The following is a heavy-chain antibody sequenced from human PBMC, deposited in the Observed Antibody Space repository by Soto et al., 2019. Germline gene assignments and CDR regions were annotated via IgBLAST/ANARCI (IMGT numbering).Heavy chain of an antibody. CDR2: IYYSGNT. D-gene: IGHD3-22*01. CDR3: ARDPVITMIVVGTSDGMDV. J-gene: IGHJ6*02. CDR1: GGSISSGYYY. V-gene: IGHV4-30-4*01. Sequence: SETLSLTCSVSGGSISSGYYYWSWIRQPPGKGLEWIGNIYYSGNTYYNPSLKSRLIISIDTSKNQFSLKVGSVTAADTAVYYCARDPVITMIVVGTSDGMDVWGQGTTVTVSS.